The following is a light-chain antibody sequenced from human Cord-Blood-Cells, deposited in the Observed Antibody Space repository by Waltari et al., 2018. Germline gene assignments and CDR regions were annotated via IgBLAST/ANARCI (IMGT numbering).Light chain of an antibody. Sequence: QSALTQPASVSGSPGQSITISCTGTSSEVGGYNYASWYQQHPGKSPNLMIYDVSKRPSGVSNRFSGSKSGNTASLTISGLQAEDEADYYCSSYTSSSTWVFGGGTKLTVL. CDR3: SSYTSSSTWV. CDR1: SSEVGGYNY. V-gene: IGLV2-14*01. J-gene: IGLJ3*02. CDR2: DVS.